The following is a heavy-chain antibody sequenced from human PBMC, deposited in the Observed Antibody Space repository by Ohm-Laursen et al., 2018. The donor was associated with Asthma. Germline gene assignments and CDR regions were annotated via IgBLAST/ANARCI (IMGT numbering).Heavy chain of an antibody. V-gene: IGHV3-33*08. CDR3: ARDVHNIYDFWSGYYPRDNAFDI. D-gene: IGHD3-3*01. CDR1: GFTFSSYG. Sequence: SLRLSCAASGFTFSSYGMHWVRQAPGKGLEWVAVIWYDGSNKYYADSVKGRFTISRDNSKNTLYLQMNSLRAEDTAVYYCARDVHNIYDFWSGYYPRDNAFDIWGQGTMVTVSS. CDR2: IWYDGSNK. J-gene: IGHJ3*02.